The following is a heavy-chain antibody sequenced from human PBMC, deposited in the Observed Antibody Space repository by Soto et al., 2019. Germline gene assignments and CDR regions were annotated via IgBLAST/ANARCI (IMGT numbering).Heavy chain of an antibody. CDR2: IIPIFGTA. CDR3: ATAIYCTNGVCPFDD. D-gene: IGHD2-8*01. Sequence: SVKVYCTASGDAFSSYAISWVRQDPGQGLEWMGGIIPIFGTANYAQKFQGRVTITADESTSTAYMELSSLRSEDTAVYYCATAIYCTNGVCPFDDWGQGTLVTVS. V-gene: IGHV1-69*01. CDR1: GDAFSSYA. J-gene: IGHJ4*02.